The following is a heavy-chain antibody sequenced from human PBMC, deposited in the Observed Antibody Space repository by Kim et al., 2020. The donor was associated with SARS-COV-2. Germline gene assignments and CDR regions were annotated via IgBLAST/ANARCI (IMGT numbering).Heavy chain of an antibody. CDR2: ISGSGGST. V-gene: IGHV3-23*01. D-gene: IGHD3-22*01. CDR3: AKACPLPVVITTVYYYYGMDV. J-gene: IGHJ6*02. CDR1: GFTFSSYA. Sequence: GGSLRLSCAASGFTFSSYAMSWVRQAPGKGLEWVSAISGSGGSTYYADSVKGRFTISRDNSKNTLYLQMNSLRAEDTAVYYCAKACPLPVVITTVYYYYGMDVWGQGTTVTVSS.